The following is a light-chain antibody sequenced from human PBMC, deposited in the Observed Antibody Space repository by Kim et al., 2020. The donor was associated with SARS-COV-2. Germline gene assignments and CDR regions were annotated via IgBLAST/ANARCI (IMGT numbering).Light chain of an antibody. CDR1: SSDIGDYNY. CDR2: DVD. J-gene: IGLJ2*01. CDR3: LSYTGSATLI. Sequence: QSALTQPASMSGSPGQSITISCTGTSSDIGDYNYVSWFQHHPDEAPNLLIYDVDQRPSGISTRFSGSKSANTASLTISGLQTEDEADYYCLSYTGSATLIFGGGTKLTVL. V-gene: IGLV2-14*03.